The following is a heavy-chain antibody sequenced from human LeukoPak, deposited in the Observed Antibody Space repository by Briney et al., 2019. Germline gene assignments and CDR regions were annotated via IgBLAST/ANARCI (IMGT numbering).Heavy chain of an antibody. Sequence: PGGSLRLSCAASGFTFSSYSMNWIRQAPGKGLEWVSYISSSGSTIYYADSVKGRFTISRDNAKNSLYLQMNSLRAEDTAVYYCARGDSSSWYTCDYWCQGTLVTVSS. CDR2: ISSSGSTI. D-gene: IGHD6-13*01. J-gene: IGHJ4*02. CDR3: ARGDSSSWYTCDY. CDR1: GFTFSSYS. V-gene: IGHV3-48*04.